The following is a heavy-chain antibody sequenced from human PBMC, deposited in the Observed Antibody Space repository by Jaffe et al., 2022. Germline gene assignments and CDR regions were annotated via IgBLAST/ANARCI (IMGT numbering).Heavy chain of an antibody. D-gene: IGHD4-17*01. CDR2: ISWNSGSI. J-gene: IGHJ3*02. V-gene: IGHV3-9*01. Sequence: EVQLVESGGGLVQPGRSLRLSCAASGFTFDDYAMHWVRQAPGKGLEWVSGISWNSGSIGYADSVKGRFTISRDNAKNSLYLQMNSLRAEDTALYYCAKSDYGDYAGSDAFDIWGQGTMVTVSS. CDR1: GFTFDDYA. CDR3: AKSDYGDYAGSDAFDI.